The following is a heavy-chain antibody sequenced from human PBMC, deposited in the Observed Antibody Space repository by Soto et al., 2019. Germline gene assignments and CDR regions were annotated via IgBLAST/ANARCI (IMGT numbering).Heavy chain of an antibody. J-gene: IGHJ6*02. D-gene: IGHD4-17*01. CDR2: ISSSSSYT. V-gene: IGHV3-11*06. CDR3: ARDRRDYGDYYYYYGMDV. CDR1: GFTFSDYY. Sequence: GGSLRLSCAASGFTFSDYYMSWIRQAPGKGLEWVSYISSSSSYTNYADSVKGRFTISRDNAKNSLYLQMNSLRAEDTAVYYCARDRRDYGDYYYYYGMDVWGPGTTVTVS.